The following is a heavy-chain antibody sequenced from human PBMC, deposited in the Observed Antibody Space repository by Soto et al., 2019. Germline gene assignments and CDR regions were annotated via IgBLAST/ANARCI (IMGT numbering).Heavy chain of an antibody. J-gene: IGHJ4*02. CDR2: ISGSGSGT. D-gene: IGHD1-26*01. CDR1: GLTCSNYV. CDR3: AKRSYTIDS. Sequence: GGSLRLSCAASGLTCSNYVMSWVRQAPGKGLEWVSGISGSGSGTDYADSVKGRFTISRDNSKNTLYLQMNTLRAEDTAVYYCAKRSYTIDSWGQGTLVTVSS. V-gene: IGHV3-23*01.